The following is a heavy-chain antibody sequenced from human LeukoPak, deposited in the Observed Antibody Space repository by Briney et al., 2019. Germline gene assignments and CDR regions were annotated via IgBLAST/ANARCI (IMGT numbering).Heavy chain of an antibody. D-gene: IGHD3-10*01. CDR1: GFTFDDYG. J-gene: IGHJ6*02. CDR2: INWNGGST. V-gene: IGHV3-20*01. CDR3: ARASGKGLDYYYYGMDV. Sequence: GGSLRLSCAASGFTFDDYGMSWVRQALGKGLEWVSGINWNGGSTGYADSVKGRFTISRDNAKNSLYLQMNSLRAEDTALYHCARASGKGLDYYYYGMDVWGQGTTVTVSS.